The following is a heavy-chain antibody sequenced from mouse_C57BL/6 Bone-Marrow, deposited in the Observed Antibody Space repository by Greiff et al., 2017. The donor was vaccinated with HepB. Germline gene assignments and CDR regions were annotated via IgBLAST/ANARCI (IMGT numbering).Heavy chain of an antibody. V-gene: IGHV1-82*01. D-gene: IGHD1-1*01. J-gene: IGHJ4*01. CDR2: IYPGDGDT. Sequence: QVQLQQSGPELVKPGASVKISCKASGYAFSSSWMNWVKQRPGKGLEWIGRIYPGDGDTNYNGKFKGKATLTADNSSSTAYMQLSSLTSEDSAVYFCAGEYYGSSGYYYAMDYWGQGTSVTVSS. CDR3: AGEYYGSSGYYYAMDY. CDR1: GYAFSSSW.